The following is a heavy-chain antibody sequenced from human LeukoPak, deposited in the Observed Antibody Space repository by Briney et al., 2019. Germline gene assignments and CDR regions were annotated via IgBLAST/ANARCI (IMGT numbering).Heavy chain of an antibody. V-gene: IGHV4-59*12. CDR3: GKSNGYGLVDI. D-gene: IGHD3-10*01. CDR2: IYYRGST. J-gene: IGHJ3*02. Sequence: SETLSLTCTVSVGSIRSYYGSWIRQPPGKGREGMGYIYYRGSTNYNPSLKRLVTISVDTSNNHFLLKLNSVTAADTAVYYCGKSNGYGLVDIWGQGTMVTVSS. CDR1: VGSIRSYY.